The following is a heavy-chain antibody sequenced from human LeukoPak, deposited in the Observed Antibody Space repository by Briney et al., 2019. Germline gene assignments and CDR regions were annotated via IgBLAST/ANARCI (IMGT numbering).Heavy chain of an antibody. CDR1: GFTFSSYG. CDR3: AREQQGRRAAFDY. D-gene: IGHD1-1*01. Sequence: GETLRLSCAASGFTFSSYGMSWIRQTPGKGLEWVSLISGSGGITNYADSVKGRFTISRDNSRNTLYLQMNSLRTEDTAVYYCAREQQGRRAAFDYWGQGTPVTVSS. CDR2: ISGSGGIT. J-gene: IGHJ4*02. V-gene: IGHV3-23*01.